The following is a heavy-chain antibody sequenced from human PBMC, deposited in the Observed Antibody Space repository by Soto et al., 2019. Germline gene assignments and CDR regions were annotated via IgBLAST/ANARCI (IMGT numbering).Heavy chain of an antibody. CDR1: GYTFTSYY. Sequence: GASVKVSCKASGYTFTSYYMHWVRQAPGQGLEWMGIINPSGGSTIYAQKFQGRVTMTEDTSTDTAYMELSSLRSEDTAVYYCATLHITIFGVVPAAFDIWGQGTMVTVSS. CDR3: ATLHITIFGVVPAAFDI. V-gene: IGHV1-46*01. CDR2: INPSGGST. D-gene: IGHD3-3*01. J-gene: IGHJ3*02.